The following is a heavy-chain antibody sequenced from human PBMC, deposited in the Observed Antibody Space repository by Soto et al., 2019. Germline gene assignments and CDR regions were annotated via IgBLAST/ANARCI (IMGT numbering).Heavy chain of an antibody. V-gene: IGHV3-73*01. CDR1: GFPLSGSF. D-gene: IGHD3-10*01. CDR2: IKKKPDSYAT. Sequence: GGSLRLSCAASGFPLSGSFVHWVRRASGKGLEWLGLIKKKPDSYATRYAESLRGRFTISRDDSVNTAYLHMNSLSTEDTAVYYCAATGRWGQGTLVTSPQ. J-gene: IGHJ4*02. CDR3: AATGR.